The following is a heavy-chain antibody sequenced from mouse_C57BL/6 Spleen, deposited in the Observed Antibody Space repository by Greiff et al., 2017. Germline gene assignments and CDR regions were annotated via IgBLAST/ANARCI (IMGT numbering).Heavy chain of an antibody. Sequence: EVMLVESGPELVKPGASVKIPCKASGYTFTDYNMDWVKQSHGKSLEWIGDINPNNGGTIYNQKFKGKATLTVDKSSSTAYMELRSLTSEDTAVYYCARRGYYGSSPFAYWGQGTLVTVSA. D-gene: IGHD1-1*01. CDR3: ARRGYYGSSPFAY. J-gene: IGHJ3*01. CDR2: INPNNGGT. V-gene: IGHV1-18*01. CDR1: GYTFTDYN.